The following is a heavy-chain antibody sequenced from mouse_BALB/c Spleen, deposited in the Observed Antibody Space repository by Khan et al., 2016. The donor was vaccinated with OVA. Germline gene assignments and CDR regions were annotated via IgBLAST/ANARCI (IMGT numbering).Heavy chain of an antibody. CDR3: ESPVITTAKGAMDY. CDR1: GFTFSSFG. D-gene: IGHD1-2*01. Sequence: EVELVESGGGLVQPGGSRKLSCAASGFTFSSFGMHWVRQAPEKGLEWVAYISSGSSTIYYADSVKGRFTISRDNPKNTLFLQMTSLRSEDTAMXYCESPVITTAKGAMDYWGQGTSVTVSS. J-gene: IGHJ4*01. V-gene: IGHV5-17*02. CDR2: ISSGSSTI.